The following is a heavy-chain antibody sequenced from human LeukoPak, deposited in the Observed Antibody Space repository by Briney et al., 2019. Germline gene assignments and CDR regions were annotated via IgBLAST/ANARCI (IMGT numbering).Heavy chain of an antibody. V-gene: IGHV3-23*01. CDR2: ISDSGGST. J-gene: IGHJ4*02. Sequence: GGSLRLSCAASGFKFSSYAMSWVRQAPGKGLEWVSAISDSGGSTYYADSVKGRFTISRDNSKNTVYLQMNSLRAEDTAVYYCTRGFYGSGRYPPLYWGQGTLVTVSS. CDR1: GFKFSSYA. CDR3: TRGFYGSGRYPPLY. D-gene: IGHD3-10*01.